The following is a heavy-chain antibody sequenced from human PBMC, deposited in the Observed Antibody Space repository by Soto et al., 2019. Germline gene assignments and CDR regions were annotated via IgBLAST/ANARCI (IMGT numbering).Heavy chain of an antibody. Sequence: ASVKGSCKASGYTFTSYSMHWVRQAPGQRLEWMGWINAGNGNTKYSQKFQGRVTITRDTSASTAYMELSSLRSEDTAVYYCARDLSSSSYNLDYWGQGNLVTVSS. V-gene: IGHV1-3*01. CDR2: INAGNGNT. D-gene: IGHD6-6*01. CDR1: GYTFTSYS. CDR3: ARDLSSSSYNLDY. J-gene: IGHJ4*02.